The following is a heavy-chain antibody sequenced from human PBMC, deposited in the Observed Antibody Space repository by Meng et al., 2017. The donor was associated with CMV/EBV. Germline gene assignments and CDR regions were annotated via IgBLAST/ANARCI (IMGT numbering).Heavy chain of an antibody. CDR1: GYTFTGYS. CDR3: ARVASLRFGGSGQGY. V-gene: IGHV1-2*02. CDR2: INPNRGGT. D-gene: IGHD3-10*01. Sequence: QAPVVQSGADETKPGASVKLSCKASGYTFTGYSMHWVRQAPGQGLEGMGWINPNRGGTTYAQKFQGRVTMTRETSISTAYMDLSRLKSDDTDVYYCARVASLRFGGSGQGYWGQGTLVTVSS. J-gene: IGHJ4*02.